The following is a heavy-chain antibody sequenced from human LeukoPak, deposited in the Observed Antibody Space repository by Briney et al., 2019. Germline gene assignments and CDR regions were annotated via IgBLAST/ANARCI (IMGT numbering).Heavy chain of an antibody. J-gene: IGHJ4*02. V-gene: IGHV3-30*18. CDR2: IWYDVIKI. D-gene: IGHD6-6*01. Sequence: QPGRSLRLSCAASGFTFSRYDMHWVRQAPGKGLEWVAVIWYDVIKIDYVESVKGRFTMSRYNSKNTVSLEMNRLRAEDTAVYYCAKGPWYGSSSDEDYWGQGILVTVSS. CDR1: GFTFSRYD. CDR3: AKGPWYGSSSDEDY.